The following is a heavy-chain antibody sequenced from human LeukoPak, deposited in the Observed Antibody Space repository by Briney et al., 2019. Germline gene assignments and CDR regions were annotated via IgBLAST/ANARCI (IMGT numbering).Heavy chain of an antibody. Sequence: GGSLRLSCAASQFTFNIYPMHWVRQAPGKGLEWVSSISSSSSYIYYADSVKGRFTISRDNAKNSLYLQMNSLRAEDTAVYYCARDNDLLRYFDWPLDYWGQGTLVTVSS. J-gene: IGHJ4*02. CDR1: QFTFNIYP. V-gene: IGHV3-21*01. CDR2: ISSSSSYI. D-gene: IGHD3-9*01. CDR3: ARDNDLLRYFDWPLDY.